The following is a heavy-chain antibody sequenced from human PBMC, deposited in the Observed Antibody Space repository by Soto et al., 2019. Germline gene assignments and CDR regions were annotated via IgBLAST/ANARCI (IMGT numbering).Heavy chain of an antibody. CDR1: GGTFSSYA. CDR2: IIPIFGTA. CDR3: ARYITVFGVANNWVDP. Sequence: QVQLVQSGAEVTKPGSSVKVSCKASGGTFSSYAISWVRQAPGQGLEWMGGIIPIFGTANYAQKFQGRVTIAADESTSTAYTELSSLRSEDTAVYYCARYITVFGVANNWVDPGGQGALFTVSS. V-gene: IGHV1-69*01. J-gene: IGHJ5*02. D-gene: IGHD3-3*01.